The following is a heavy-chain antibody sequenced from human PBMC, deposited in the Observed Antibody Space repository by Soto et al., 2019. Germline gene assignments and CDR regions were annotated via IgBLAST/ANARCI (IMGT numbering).Heavy chain of an antibody. CDR3: ARLGGDIVLMVYASDFDY. CDR1: GYTFTSYG. V-gene: IGHV1-18*04. CDR2: ISAYNGNT. J-gene: IGHJ4*02. Sequence: QVQLVQSGAEVKKPGASVKVSCKASGYTFTSYGISWVRQAPGPGLEWMGWISAYNGNTNYAQKLQGRVTMTTDTATSTAYMELRSLRSEDTAVYYGARLGGDIVLMVYASDFDYWGQGTLVTVSS. D-gene: IGHD2-8*01.